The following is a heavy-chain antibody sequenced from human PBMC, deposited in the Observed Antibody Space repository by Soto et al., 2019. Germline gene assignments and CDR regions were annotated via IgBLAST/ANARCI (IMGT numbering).Heavy chain of an antibody. D-gene: IGHD5-18*01. Sequence: GASVKVSCKASGGTFSSYAISWVRQAPGQGLEWMGGIIPIFGTANYAQKFQGRVTITADESTSTAYMELSSPRSEDTAVYYCARGLLDTAMVGMYYYGMDVWGQGTTVTVSS. CDR1: GGTFSSYA. CDR2: IIPIFGTA. V-gene: IGHV1-69*13. J-gene: IGHJ6*02. CDR3: ARGLLDTAMVGMYYYGMDV.